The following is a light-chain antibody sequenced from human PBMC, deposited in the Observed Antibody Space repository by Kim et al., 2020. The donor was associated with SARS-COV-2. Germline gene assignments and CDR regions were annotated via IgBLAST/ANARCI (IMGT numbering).Light chain of an antibody. V-gene: IGLV1-44*01. CDR3: AAWDDSPDGYVV. CDR1: TSNIETNT. J-gene: IGLJ2*01. CDR2: TNN. Sequence: QSVLTQPPSVSGTPGQRVSISCSGSTSNIETNTVNWYQQLPGAAPKLLIHTNNQRPSGGPDRFSGSRFGTSASLTISGLQSEDEADYFCAAWDDSPDGYVVFGGGTQMTVL.